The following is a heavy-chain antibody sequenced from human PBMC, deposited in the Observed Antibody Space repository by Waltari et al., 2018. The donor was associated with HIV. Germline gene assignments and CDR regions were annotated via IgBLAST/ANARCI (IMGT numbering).Heavy chain of an antibody. CDR2: ISYDGSNK. D-gene: IGHD6-13*01. CDR3: AKGSAPGNFDY. Sequence: QVQLVESGGGVVAPGRSLRFSCAASGFTFRSYGMHWVRQAPGKGLEWVAVISYDGSNKYYADSVKGRFTISRDNSKNTLYLQMNSLRAEDTAVYYCAKGSAPGNFDYWGQGTLVTVSS. CDR1: GFTFRSYG. J-gene: IGHJ4*02. V-gene: IGHV3-30*18.